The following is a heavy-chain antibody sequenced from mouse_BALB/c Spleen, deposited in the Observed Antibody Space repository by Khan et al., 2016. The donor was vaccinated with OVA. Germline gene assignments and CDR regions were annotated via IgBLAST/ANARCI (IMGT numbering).Heavy chain of an antibody. Sequence: QVQLQQSGAELVKPGASVQLSCKASGYTFSSYWILWVKQRPGQGLEWIGEINPSNGRTNYNETFKNKATLTVDKSSSTAYMQLSSLTSEDSAVYYCARSTMITTEFVYWGQGTLVTVSA. V-gene: IGHV1S81*02. D-gene: IGHD2-4*01. CDR1: GYTFSSYW. J-gene: IGHJ3*01. CDR3: ARSTMITTEFVY. CDR2: INPSNGRT.